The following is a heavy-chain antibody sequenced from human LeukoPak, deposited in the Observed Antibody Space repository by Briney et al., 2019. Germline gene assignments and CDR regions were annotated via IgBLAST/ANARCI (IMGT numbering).Heavy chain of an antibody. D-gene: IGHD3-10*01. CDR1: GYTFTSYD. CDR3: ARGGVMVRGVINYYYYMDV. CDR2: MNPNSGNT. J-gene: IGHJ6*03. Sequence: ASVKVSCKASGYTFTSYDNNWGRQAPGQRVEWMGWMNPNSGNTGYAQKFQGRVTITRNTSISTAYMELSSLRSEDTAVYYCARGGVMVRGVINYYYYMDVWGKGTTVTVSS. V-gene: IGHV1-8*03.